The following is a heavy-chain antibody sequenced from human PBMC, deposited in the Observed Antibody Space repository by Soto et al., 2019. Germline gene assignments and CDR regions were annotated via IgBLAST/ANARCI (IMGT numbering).Heavy chain of an antibody. J-gene: IGHJ4*02. V-gene: IGHV4-30-2*01. CDR3: ARGIPYDFWSGYYTAQYYFDY. CDR2: IYHSGST. D-gene: IGHD3-3*01. CDR1: GGSISSGGYS. Sequence: SETLSLTCAVSGGSISSGGYSWSWIRQPPGKGLEWIGYIYHSGSTYYNPSLKSRVTISVDRSKNQFSLKLSSVTAADTAVYYCARGIPYDFWSGYYTAQYYFDYWGQGTLVTV.